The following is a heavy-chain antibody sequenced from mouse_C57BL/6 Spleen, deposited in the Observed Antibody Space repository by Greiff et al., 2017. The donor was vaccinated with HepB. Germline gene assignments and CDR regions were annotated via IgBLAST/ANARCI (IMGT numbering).Heavy chain of an antibody. D-gene: IGHD2-3*01. CDR3: ARGDDGYPSYFDY. V-gene: IGHV5-17*01. CDR2: ISSGSSTI. CDR1: GFTFSDYG. Sequence: EVQRVESGGGLVKPGGSLKLSCAASGFTFSDYGMHWVRQAPEKGLEWVAYISSGSSTIYYADTVKGRFTISRDNAKNTLFLQMTSLRSEDTAMYYCARGDDGYPSYFDYWGQGTTLTVSS. J-gene: IGHJ2*01.